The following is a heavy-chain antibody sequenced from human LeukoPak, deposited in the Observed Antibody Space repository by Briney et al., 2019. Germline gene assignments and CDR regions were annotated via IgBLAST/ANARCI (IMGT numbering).Heavy chain of an antibody. D-gene: IGHD6-13*01. CDR2: ISVNGGST. CDR3: AKAPLVGIAAAGGAFFY. V-gene: IGHV3-23*01. CDR1: GFTFASYA. J-gene: IGHJ4*02. Sequence: GGSLRLSCAASGFTFASYAMSWVRQAPGKGLEWVSAISVNGGSTYYADSVKGRFSISRDNSKNTLYLQMNSLRAEDTALYYCAKAPLVGIAAAGGAFFYWGQGTLVTVSS.